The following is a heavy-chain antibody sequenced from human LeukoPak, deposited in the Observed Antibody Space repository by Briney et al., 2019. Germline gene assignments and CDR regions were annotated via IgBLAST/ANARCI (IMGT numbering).Heavy chain of an antibody. CDR3: TKHGERGTNRFDY. D-gene: IGHD1-26*01. V-gene: IGHV3-23*01. CDR1: GSTFNTYA. J-gene: IGHJ4*02. Sequence: GGSLRLSCAASGSTFNTYAMSWVRQAPGKGLEWVSVISISGGTYYADSVKGRFTISRDISKNTVFLQMDSLRVEDTAVYYCTKHGERGTNRFDYWGQGTLVTASS. CDR2: ISISGGT.